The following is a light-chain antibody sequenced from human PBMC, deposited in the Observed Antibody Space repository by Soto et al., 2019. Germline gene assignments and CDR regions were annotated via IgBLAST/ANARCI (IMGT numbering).Light chain of an antibody. V-gene: IGKV1-9*01. J-gene: IGKJ4*01. CDR3: QQIDSYPLT. CDR2: AVF. Sequence: DIQLTQSPSFLSASVGDRVTITCRASQDISNFLAWFQQKPGRAPKLLIYAVFTLQSGVPSRFSGSGSGAEFTLTISSLQPEHFATYYCQQIDSYPLTFGGGTKVDIK. CDR1: QDISNF.